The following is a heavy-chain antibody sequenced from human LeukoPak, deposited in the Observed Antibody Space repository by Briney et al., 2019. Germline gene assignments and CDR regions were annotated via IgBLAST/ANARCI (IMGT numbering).Heavy chain of an antibody. J-gene: IGHJ4*02. CDR1: GFTFSSYA. V-gene: IGHV3-30*01. D-gene: IGHD3-16*02. CDR2: ISYDGSNK. CDR3: ARGSLIGSGYFDY. Sequence: PGRSLRLSCAASGFTFSSYAMHWVRQAPGKGLEWVAVISYDGSNKYCADSVKGRFTISRDNSKNTLYLQMNSLRAEDTAVYYCARGSLIGSGYFDYWGQGALVTVSS.